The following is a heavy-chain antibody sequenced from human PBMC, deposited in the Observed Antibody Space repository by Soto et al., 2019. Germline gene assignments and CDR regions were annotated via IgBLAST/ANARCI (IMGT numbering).Heavy chain of an antibody. CDR1: GFTFSDHY. CDR3: AKDRPRRTSGYFFDY. V-gene: IGHV3-72*01. D-gene: IGHD1-1*01. CDR2: IRNKDNSYVT. J-gene: IGHJ4*02. Sequence: PGGSLRLSCAASGFTFSDHYMDWVRQAPGKGLEWVGRIRNKDNSYVTEYAASVKGRFTISRDDSWNSLYLQMNSLKTEDTAVYYCAKDRPRRTSGYFFDYWGQGTPVTVS.